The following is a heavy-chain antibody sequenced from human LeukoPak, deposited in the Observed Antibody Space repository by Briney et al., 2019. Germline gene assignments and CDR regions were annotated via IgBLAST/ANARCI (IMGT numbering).Heavy chain of an antibody. D-gene: IGHD6-13*01. V-gene: IGHV1-2*02. J-gene: IGHJ4*02. CDR1: GYTFTGYY. CDR3: ARMDSISWYGYPRLYCFHY. CDR2: INPNSGGT. Sequence: ASVKVSCKASGYTFTGYYMHWVRQAPGQGLEWMGWINPNSGGTNYAQKFQGRVTMTRDTSISTAYMELSRLRSDGTAVYYCARMDSISWYGYPRLYCFHYLCEGNLVSVSS.